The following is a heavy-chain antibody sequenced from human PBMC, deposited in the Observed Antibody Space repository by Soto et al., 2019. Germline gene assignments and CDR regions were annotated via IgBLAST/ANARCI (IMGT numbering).Heavy chain of an antibody. V-gene: IGHV3-48*01. D-gene: IGHD3-10*01. CDR1: GFTFSSYS. CDR3: ARDWFGDV. Sequence: GGSLRLSCAASGFTFSSYSMNWVRQAPGKGLEWVSYISSSSSTIYYADSVKGRFTISRDNAKNSLYLQMNSLRAEDTAVYYCARDWFGDVWGKGTTVTVSS. J-gene: IGHJ6*04. CDR2: ISSSSSTI.